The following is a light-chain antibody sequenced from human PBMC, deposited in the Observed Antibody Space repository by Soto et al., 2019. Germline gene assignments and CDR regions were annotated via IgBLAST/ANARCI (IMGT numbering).Light chain of an antibody. Sequence: EIVMTQSPATLSVSPGERATLSCRASQRVSSKLAWFQQQPGRAPRLLNYATSARATGIPARFSGSGSGTEFTLTISSLQSEDFAVYYCQQYSEWPLTFGGGTRVEIK. V-gene: IGKV3-15*01. CDR2: ATS. J-gene: IGKJ4*01. CDR3: QQYSEWPLT. CDR1: QRVSSK.